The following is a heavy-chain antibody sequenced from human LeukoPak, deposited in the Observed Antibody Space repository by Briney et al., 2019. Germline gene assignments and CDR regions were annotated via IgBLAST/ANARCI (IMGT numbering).Heavy chain of an antibody. D-gene: IGHD4-17*01. J-gene: IGHJ6*02. Sequence: ASVKVSCKASGYTFTSYGISWVRQAPGQGLEWMGWISAYNGNTNYAQKLQGRVTMTTDTSTSTAYMELRSLRSDDTAVYYCARDCLAVTTRYYYYGMDVWGQGTTVTVSS. V-gene: IGHV1-18*01. CDR1: GYTFTSYG. CDR2: ISAYNGNT. CDR3: ARDCLAVTTRYYYYGMDV.